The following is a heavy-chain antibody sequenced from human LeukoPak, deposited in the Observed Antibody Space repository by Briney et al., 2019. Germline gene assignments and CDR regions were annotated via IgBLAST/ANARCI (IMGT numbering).Heavy chain of an antibody. CDR3: AKHTGSGSSGSLWVC. Sequence: PGGSLRLSCAASGLSLCIYGMHWVRQTPGKGQERVAPISYDGSSKYYADSVKRRFTIPRDNSQYTLYLQMTSLRAENTALYYCAKHTGSGSSGSLWVCWGQGTLVTVSS. J-gene: IGHJ4*02. D-gene: IGHD3-22*01. V-gene: IGHV3-30*18. CDR1: GLSLCIYG. CDR2: ISYDGSSK.